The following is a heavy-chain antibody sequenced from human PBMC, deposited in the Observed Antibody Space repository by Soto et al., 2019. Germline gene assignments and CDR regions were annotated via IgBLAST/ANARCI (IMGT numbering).Heavy chain of an antibody. CDR1: GGSLSGYY. D-gene: IGHD2-2*01. Sequence: PSETLSLTCAVYGGSLSGYYWSWIRQPPGKGLEWIGEIHHSRGTNYSPSLESRVTISADTSKRHFSLKLSSVTAADTAVYYCARRQIVQKIVDQWGQGTPVTVSS. J-gene: IGHJ4*02. CDR3: ARRQIVQKIVDQ. CDR2: IHHSRGT. V-gene: IGHV4-34*01.